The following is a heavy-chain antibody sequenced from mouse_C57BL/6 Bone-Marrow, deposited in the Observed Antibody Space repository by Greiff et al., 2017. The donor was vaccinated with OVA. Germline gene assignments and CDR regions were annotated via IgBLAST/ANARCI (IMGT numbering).Heavy chain of an antibody. D-gene: IGHD2-3*01. V-gene: IGHV1-81*01. CDR3: ARGGWLLSFDY. J-gene: IGHJ2*01. CDR2: IYPRSGNT. CDR1: GYTFTSYG. Sequence: VQLQPSGAELARPGASVKLSCKASGYTFTSYGISWVKQRTGQGLEWIGEIYPRSGNTYYNEKFKGKATLTADKSSSTAYMEIRSLTSEDSAGYFCARGGWLLSFDYWGQGTTLTVSS.